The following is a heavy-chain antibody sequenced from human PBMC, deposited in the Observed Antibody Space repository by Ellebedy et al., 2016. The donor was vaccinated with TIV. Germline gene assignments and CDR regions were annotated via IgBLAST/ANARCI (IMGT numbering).Heavy chain of an antibody. CDR3: ARGVDRSGYSLHFDY. Sequence: MPSETLSLTCTVSGGSISSSSYYWGWIRQPTGKGLEWIGSIHYSWITYYHPSLRSRVTVSVDTSTNQFSLKLSSVTAADTAVYSCARGVDRSGYSLHFDYWGQGTLVTVSS. D-gene: IGHD3-22*01. V-gene: IGHV4-39*07. J-gene: IGHJ4*02. CDR2: IHYSWIT. CDR1: GGSISSSSYY.